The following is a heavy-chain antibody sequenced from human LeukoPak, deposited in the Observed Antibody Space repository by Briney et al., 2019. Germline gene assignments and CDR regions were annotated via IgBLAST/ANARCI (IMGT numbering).Heavy chain of an antibody. J-gene: IGHJ4*02. V-gene: IGHV1-18*01. CDR2: ISAYNGNT. Sequence: ASVKVSCKASGYTFTSYGIRWVRQAPGQGLEWMGWISAYNGNTNYAQKLQGRVTMTTDTSTSTAYMELRSLRSDDTAVCYCARTARGIVGATTADYWGQGTLVTVSS. CDR3: ARTARGIVGATTADY. CDR1: GYTFTSYG. D-gene: IGHD1-26*01.